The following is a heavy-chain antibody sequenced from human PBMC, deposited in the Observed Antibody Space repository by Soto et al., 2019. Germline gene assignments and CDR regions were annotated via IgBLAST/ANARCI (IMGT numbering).Heavy chain of an antibody. CDR3: ARDDLRFLNP. Sequence: QVQLQESGPGLVKPSETLSLTCTVSGGSISSYYWSWIRQPPGKGLEWIGSIYHSGDTNYNPSLKSRVTISADTSKNQLSLKLSSVTAADTAVYYCARDDLRFLNPWGQGTLVTVSS. CDR2: IYHSGDT. D-gene: IGHD3-3*01. J-gene: IGHJ5*02. V-gene: IGHV4-59*01. CDR1: GGSISSYY.